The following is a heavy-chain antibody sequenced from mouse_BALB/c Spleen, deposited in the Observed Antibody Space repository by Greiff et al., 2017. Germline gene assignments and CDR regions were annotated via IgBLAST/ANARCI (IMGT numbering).Heavy chain of an antibody. J-gene: IGHJ3*01. D-gene: IGHD2-3*01. CDR3: ARVDGIPLAY. Sequence: QVQLQQPAAELARPGASVKMSCKASGYTFTSYTMHWVKQRPGQGLEWIGYINPSSGYTEYNQKFKDKTTLTADKSSSTAYMQLSSLTSEDSAVYYCARVDGIPLAYWGQGTLVTVSA. CDR1: GYTFTSYT. CDR2: INPSSGYT. V-gene: IGHV1-4*02.